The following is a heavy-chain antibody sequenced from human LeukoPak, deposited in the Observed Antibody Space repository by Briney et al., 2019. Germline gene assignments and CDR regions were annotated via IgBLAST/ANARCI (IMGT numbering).Heavy chain of an antibody. D-gene: IGHD3-22*01. CDR3: ATDLGYSSGYLFDY. CDR2: FDLEDGET. J-gene: IGHJ4*02. CDR1: GYTLTELS. Sequence: ASVKVSCKISGYTLTELSMHWVRQAPGKGLEWMGGFDLEDGETIYAQKFQGRVTMTEDTSTDTAYMELSSLRSEDTAVYYCATDLGYSSGYLFDYWGQGTLVTVSS. V-gene: IGHV1-24*01.